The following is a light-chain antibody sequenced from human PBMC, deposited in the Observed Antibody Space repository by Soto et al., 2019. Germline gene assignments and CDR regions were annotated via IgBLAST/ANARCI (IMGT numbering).Light chain of an antibody. CDR3: QSYDSSLGGSV. Sequence: QSVLTQPPSVSGAPGQRVTIFCTGSSSNIGAGYDVHWYQQLPGKAPKFLIYDSNNRPSGVPDRFSGSKSGTSASLAITGLQAEDEADYYCQSYDSSLGGSVFGGGTKLTVL. J-gene: IGLJ2*01. V-gene: IGLV1-40*01. CDR2: DSN. CDR1: SSNIGAGYD.